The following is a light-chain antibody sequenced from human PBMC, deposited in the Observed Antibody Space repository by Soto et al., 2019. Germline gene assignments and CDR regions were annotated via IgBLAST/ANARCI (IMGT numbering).Light chain of an antibody. CDR1: QNVGSL. J-gene: IGKJ5*01. V-gene: IGKV3-15*01. CDR2: SAS. Sequence: EVVLTQSPATLSVSPGERATLSCRASQNVGSLLAWYQQKPGQAPRLLIYSASTRATNIAGRFSGSGSGTEFTLTISSLQSEDLGVYYCQQYNNWPITFGQGTRLE. CDR3: QQYNNWPIT.